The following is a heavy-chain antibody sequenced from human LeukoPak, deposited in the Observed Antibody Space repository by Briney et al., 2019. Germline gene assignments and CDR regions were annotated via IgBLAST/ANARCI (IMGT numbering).Heavy chain of an antibody. CDR2: IYYSGGT. V-gene: IGHV4-59*01. CDR3: GSPSFCGGDWYYSFDF. Sequence: PSETLSLTCTVSGGPINSYDLSWIRQPPGKGLEWIGSIYYSGGTSYNPSLKSRVTMSVDTSKNQFYRRLSSVRAAEEAVYHCGSPSFCGGDWYYSFDFWGQGTLVTVSS. J-gene: IGHJ4*02. D-gene: IGHD2-21*02. CDR1: GGPINSYD.